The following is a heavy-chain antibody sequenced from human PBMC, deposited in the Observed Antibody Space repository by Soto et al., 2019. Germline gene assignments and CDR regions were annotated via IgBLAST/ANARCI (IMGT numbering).Heavy chain of an antibody. J-gene: IGHJ4*02. D-gene: IGHD6-19*01. CDR2: IITILGIA. CDR3: ASTAAVACRFYFDY. CDR1: GGTFSSYT. V-gene: IGHV1-69*02. Sequence: QVQLVQSGAEVKKPGSSVKVSCKASGGTFSSYTISWVRQAPGQGLEWMGRIITILGIANYAQKFQGRVTITADKSTSTAYMELSSLRSEDTAVYYCASTAAVACRFYFDYWGQGTLVTVSS.